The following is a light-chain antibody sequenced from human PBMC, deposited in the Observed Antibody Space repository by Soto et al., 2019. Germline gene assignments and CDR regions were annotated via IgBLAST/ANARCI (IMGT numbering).Light chain of an antibody. CDR1: QTINNN. CDR2: GAS. V-gene: IGKV3-20*01. J-gene: IGKJ1*01. CDR3: QQYGSSPWT. Sequence: VITQAPATLSVSPGESATLSCRASQTINNNIAWYQLKDGQVPRLLIYGASTRATDIPARFSGSGSGTDFTLTISRLEPEDFAVYYCQQYGSSPWTLGQGTKVDVK.